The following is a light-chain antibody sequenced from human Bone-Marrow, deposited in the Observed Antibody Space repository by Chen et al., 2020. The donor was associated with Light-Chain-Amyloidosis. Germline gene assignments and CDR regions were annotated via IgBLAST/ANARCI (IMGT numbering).Light chain of an antibody. Sequence: DIQMTQSPSSLSASVGDRVTITCRASQGISNSLAWYQHKPGKVPKLLIYDASTLKSGVPSRFSVSGSGTVFTLTISSLKPEDVETYYCQEYNNAPATFGGGTKVEIK. CDR3: QEYNNAPAT. CDR2: DAS. V-gene: IGKV1-27*01. CDR1: QGISNS. J-gene: IGKJ4*01.